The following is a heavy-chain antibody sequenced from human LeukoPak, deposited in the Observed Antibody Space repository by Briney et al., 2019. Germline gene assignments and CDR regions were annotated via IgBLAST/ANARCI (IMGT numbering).Heavy chain of an antibody. Sequence: SETLSLTCSVSGGSISSSSYNWGWVRQPPGKGLEWIGSIYYSGSTYYSPSLKSRVTISVDTSKNQFSLKLSSVTAADTAVYYCARGLTHFYGSGMSGDYWGQGTLVTVSS. D-gene: IGHD3-10*01. CDR3: ARGLTHFYGSGMSGDY. CDR2: IYYSGST. J-gene: IGHJ4*02. V-gene: IGHV4-39*01. CDR1: GGSISSSSYN.